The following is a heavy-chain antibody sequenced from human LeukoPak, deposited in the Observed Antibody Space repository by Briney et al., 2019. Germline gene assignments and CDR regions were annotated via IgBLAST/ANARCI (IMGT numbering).Heavy chain of an antibody. CDR2: IYTSGST. CDR1: GGSISSSSYY. J-gene: IGHJ5*02. CDR3: AREGLGKDCSSTSCYGRRGWFDP. D-gene: IGHD2-2*01. Sequence: PSETLSLTCTVSGGSISSSSYYWSWIRQPAGKGLEWIGRIYTSGSTNYNPSLKSRVTISVDTSKNQFPLKLSSVTAADTAVYYCAREGLGKDCSSTSCYGRRGWFDPWGQGTLVTVSS. V-gene: IGHV4-61*02.